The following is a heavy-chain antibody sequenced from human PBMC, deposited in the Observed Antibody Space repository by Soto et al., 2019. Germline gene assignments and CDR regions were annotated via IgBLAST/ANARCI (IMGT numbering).Heavy chain of an antibody. CDR1: SDSINFGY. CDR3: ALCLGYDDSGRFDPTFDR. J-gene: IGHJ4*02. D-gene: IGHD3-22*01. Sequence: SETLSLTCSFSSDSINFGYWTWIRQTPGKGLEWIGYIFPTGTTNYNPSLNIRVIISVDRSKNQFSLDLFSVTAAETAIYYCALCLGYDDSGRFDPTFDRWGKGPRVTVSS. V-gene: IGHV4-4*09. CDR2: IFPTGTT.